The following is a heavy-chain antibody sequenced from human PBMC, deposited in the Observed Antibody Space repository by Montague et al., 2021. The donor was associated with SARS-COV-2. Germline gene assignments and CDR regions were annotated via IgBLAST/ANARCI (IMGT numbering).Heavy chain of an antibody. V-gene: IGHV4-59*08. J-gene: IGHJ4*02. CDR3: ARARGVVVTLGFDY. CDR1: GGSISDYY. Sequence: SETLSLTCSVSGGSISDYYWTWIRQSPGKGLEWIGYISYSGSTNYSPSLKSRVTISVDTSKKQVSLKLSSVTAADTAVYYCARARGVVVTLGFDYWGQGTLVTVSS. CDR2: ISYSGST. D-gene: IGHD3-22*01.